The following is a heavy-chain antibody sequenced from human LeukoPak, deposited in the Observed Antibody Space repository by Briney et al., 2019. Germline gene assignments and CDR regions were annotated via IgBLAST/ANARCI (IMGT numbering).Heavy chain of an antibody. V-gene: IGHV4-59*01. CDR3: VKEKVDDYTSGRWFDP. CDR2: IYYSGST. CDR1: GGSISSYY. D-gene: IGHD4-4*01. J-gene: IGHJ5*02. Sequence: SETLSLTCTVSGGSISSYYWSWIRQPPGKGLEWIGYIYYSGSTNYNPSLKSRVTISVDTSKNQFSLKLSSVTAADTAVYYCVKEKVDDYTSGRWFDPWGQGILVTVSS.